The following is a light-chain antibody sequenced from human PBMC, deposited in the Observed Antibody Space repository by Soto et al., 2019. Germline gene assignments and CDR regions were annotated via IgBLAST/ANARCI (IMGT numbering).Light chain of an antibody. CDR3: QQRNSWPLT. Sequence: EIVLTQSPGTLSLSPGEGATLSCRASQSVYNNYLAWYQQKPGQAPRLLISGASIRATGIPDRFSGSGSGTDFTLTISRLESEDFAFYYCQQRNSWPLTFGGGTKVEIK. V-gene: IGKV3D-20*02. CDR2: GAS. J-gene: IGKJ4*01. CDR1: QSVYNNY.